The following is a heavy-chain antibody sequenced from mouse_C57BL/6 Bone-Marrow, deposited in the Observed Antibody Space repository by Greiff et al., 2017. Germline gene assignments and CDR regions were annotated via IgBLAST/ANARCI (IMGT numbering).Heavy chain of an antibody. CDR3: ARRDYYYGSSSHWYFDV. V-gene: IGHV1-58*01. Sequence: EVQLQQSGAELVRPGSSVKMSCKTSGYTFTSYGINWVKQRPGQGLEWIGYIYIGNGYTEYNEKFKGKATLTSDTSSSTAYMQLSSLTSEDSAIYFCARRDYYYGSSSHWYFDVWGTGTTVTVSS. J-gene: IGHJ1*03. CDR2: IYIGNGYT. CDR1: GYTFTSYG. D-gene: IGHD1-1*01.